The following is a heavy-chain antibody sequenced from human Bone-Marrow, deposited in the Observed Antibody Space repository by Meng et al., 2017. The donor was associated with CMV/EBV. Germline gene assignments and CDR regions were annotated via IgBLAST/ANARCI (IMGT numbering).Heavy chain of an antibody. D-gene: IGHD1-20*01. CDR1: GGSFSGYY. V-gene: IGHV4-34*01. Sequence: ETLSLTCAVYGGSFSGYYWSWTRQPPGKGLEWIGEINHSGSTNYNPSLKSRVTISVDTSKNQFSLKLSSVTAADTAVYYCARLGYNWNYYYYYGMDVLGQGTTVAVSS. CDR2: INHSGST. J-gene: IGHJ6*02. CDR3: ARLGYNWNYYYYYGMDV.